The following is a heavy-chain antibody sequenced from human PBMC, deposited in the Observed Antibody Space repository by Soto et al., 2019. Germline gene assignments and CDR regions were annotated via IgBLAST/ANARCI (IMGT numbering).Heavy chain of an antibody. CDR2: INPNSGGT. CDR1: GYTFTGYY. J-gene: IGHJ4*02. Sequence: ASVKVSCKASGYTFTGYYMHWVRQAPGQGLEWIGWINPNSGGTNYAQKFQGWVTMTRDTSISTAYMELSRLRSDDTAVYYCARDSPLGYCSGGSCYSLASDYWGQGTLVTVSS. CDR3: ARDSPLGYCSGGSCYSLASDY. D-gene: IGHD2-15*01. V-gene: IGHV1-2*04.